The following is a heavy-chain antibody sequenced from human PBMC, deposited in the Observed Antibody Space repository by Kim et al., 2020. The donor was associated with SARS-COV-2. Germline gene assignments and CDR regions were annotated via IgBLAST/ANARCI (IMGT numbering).Heavy chain of an antibody. Sequence: GESLKISCKGSGYSFTSYWIGWVRQMPGKGLEWMGIIYPGDSDTRYSPSFQGQVTISADKSISTAYLQWSSLKASDTAMYYCATTPNYYGSGSYSNGVDYWGQGTLVTVSS. CDR3: ATTPNYYGSGSYSNGVDY. CDR2: IYPGDSDT. J-gene: IGHJ4*02. CDR1: GYSFTSYW. V-gene: IGHV5-51*01. D-gene: IGHD3-10*01.